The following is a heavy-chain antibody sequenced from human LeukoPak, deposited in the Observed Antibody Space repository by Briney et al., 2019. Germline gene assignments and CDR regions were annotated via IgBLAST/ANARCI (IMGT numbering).Heavy chain of an antibody. D-gene: IGHD6-13*01. CDR1: GFKFSDHY. V-gene: IGHV3-72*01. J-gene: IGHJ4*02. CDR2: SRNKASSYTT. Sequence: GGSLRLSCAASGFKFSDHYIDWVRQAPGKGLEWVGRSRNKASSYTTEYAASVEGRFTISRDVSESSLYLQMNSLRTEDTAVYYCARRAAAGRCFDYWGQGTLVTVSS. CDR3: ARRAAAGRCFDY.